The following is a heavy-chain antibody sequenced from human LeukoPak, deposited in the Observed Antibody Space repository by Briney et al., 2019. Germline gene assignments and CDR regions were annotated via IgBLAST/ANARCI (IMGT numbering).Heavy chain of an antibody. Sequence: SETLSLTCAVSGYSISSGYYWGWIRQPPGKGLEWIGSIYHSGSTYYNPSLKSRVTRSVDTSKNQFSLKLSSVTAADTAVYYCARDGSDYYYGMDVWGKGTTVTVSS. CDR1: GYSISSGYY. CDR3: ARDGSDYYYGMDV. CDR2: IYHSGST. J-gene: IGHJ6*04. D-gene: IGHD1-26*01. V-gene: IGHV4-38-2*02.